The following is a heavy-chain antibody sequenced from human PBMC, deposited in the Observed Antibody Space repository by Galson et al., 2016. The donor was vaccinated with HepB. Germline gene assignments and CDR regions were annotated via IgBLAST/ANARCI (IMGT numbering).Heavy chain of an antibody. Sequence: SLRLSCAASGFTFENYAMHWVRQAPGKGLEWVSGINWNSGIKAYADSVRGRFSISRDNAQNSLYLQMNSLRAENTAVYYCTKDRHPATVLSLDCWGQGTLVTVSS. V-gene: IGHV3-9*01. J-gene: IGHJ1*01. D-gene: IGHD3-16*01. CDR3: TKDRHPATVLSLDC. CDR2: INWNSGIK. CDR1: GFTFENYA.